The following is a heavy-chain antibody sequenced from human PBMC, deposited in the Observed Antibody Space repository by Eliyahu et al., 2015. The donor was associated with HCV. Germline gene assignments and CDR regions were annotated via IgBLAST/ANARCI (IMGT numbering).Heavy chain of an antibody. V-gene: IGHV3-66*01. CDR2: IYSGGST. CDR3: ARDPDIAVAGTADY. CDR1: GFTVSSNY. J-gene: IGHJ4*02. Sequence: EVQLVESGGGLVQPGGSLRXSCAASGFTVSSNYMSWVRQAPGKGLGWVSVIYSGGSTYYADSVKGRFTISRDNSKNTLYLQMNSLRAEDTAVYYCARDPDIAVAGTADYWGQGTLVTVSS. D-gene: IGHD6-19*01.